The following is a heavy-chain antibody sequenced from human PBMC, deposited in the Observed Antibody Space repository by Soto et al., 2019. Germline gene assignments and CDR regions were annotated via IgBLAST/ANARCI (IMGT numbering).Heavy chain of an antibody. Sequence: GGSLRLSCAASGFTFSSHYMNWVRQAPGKGLEWVAVIYSGGATYYADSVKGRFTISRDNSRNTVNLLMNRLRVEDTARYFCVSWVSVHFDYWGPGTLVT. CDR2: IYSGGAT. CDR1: GFTFSSHY. CDR3: VSWVSVHFDY. D-gene: IGHD2-8*01. V-gene: IGHV3-53*01. J-gene: IGHJ4*02.